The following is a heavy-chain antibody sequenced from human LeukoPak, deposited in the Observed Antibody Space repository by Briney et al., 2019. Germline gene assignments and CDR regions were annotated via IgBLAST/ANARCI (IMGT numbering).Heavy chain of an antibody. D-gene: IGHD5-12*01. J-gene: IGHJ4*02. CDR1: GYTFTNYW. V-gene: IGHV5-51*01. CDR2: IYPGDSDT. Sequence: GESLKISCKGSGYTFTNYWIGWVRQMPGKGLEWMGVIYPGDSDTRYSPSFQGQVTISADKSISTAYLQWSSLKASDTAVYHCARSNSGFDWYLDYWGQGTLVTVSS. CDR3: ARSNSGFDWYLDY.